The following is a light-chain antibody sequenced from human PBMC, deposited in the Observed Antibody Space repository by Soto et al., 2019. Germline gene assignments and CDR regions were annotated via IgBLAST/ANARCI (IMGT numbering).Light chain of an antibody. Sequence: QSALTQPASVSGSPGQSITISCTGTSSDVGDYNLVSWYQQHPGKAPQLVIYEGNKRPSGVSDRFSGSKSGNTASLTISGLQSDDEADYFCSTWDDSLNGWVFGGGTKLTVL. CDR1: SSDVGDYNL. CDR2: EGN. J-gene: IGLJ3*02. V-gene: IGLV2-23*01. CDR3: STWDDSLNGWV.